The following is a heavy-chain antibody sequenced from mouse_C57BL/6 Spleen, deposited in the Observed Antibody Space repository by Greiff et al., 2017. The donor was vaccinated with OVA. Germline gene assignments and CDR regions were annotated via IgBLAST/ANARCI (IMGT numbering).Heavy chain of an antibody. J-gene: IGHJ2*01. CDR3: AREGLRRGDY. Sequence: EVQLQQSGPELVKPGASVKISCKASGYTFTDYYMNWVKQSHGKSLEWIGDINPNNGGTSYNQKFKGKATLTVDKSSSTAYMELRSLTSEDSAVYYCAREGLRRGDYWGQGTTLTVSS. CDR2: INPNNGGT. D-gene: IGHD2-2*01. CDR1: GYTFTDYY. V-gene: IGHV1-26*01.